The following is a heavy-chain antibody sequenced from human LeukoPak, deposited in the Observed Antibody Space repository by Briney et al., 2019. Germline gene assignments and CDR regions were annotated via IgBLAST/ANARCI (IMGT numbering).Heavy chain of an antibody. V-gene: IGHV3-9*01. D-gene: IGHD6-13*01. CDR2: FSWNSGSI. Sequence: SLRLSSAASGFIFDDYAMHWDRKAPGQGLKWCSGFSWNSGSIGYEDSVKGRFTIFRDNATNCLYLQMNSLRADDTAFYYCAKGIGDSSSWPVDYWGQGTLVTVSS. J-gene: IGHJ4*02. CDR3: AKGIGDSSSWPVDY. CDR1: GFIFDDYA.